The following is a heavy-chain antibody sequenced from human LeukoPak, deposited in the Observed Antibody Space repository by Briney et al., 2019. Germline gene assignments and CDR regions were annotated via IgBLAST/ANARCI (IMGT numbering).Heavy chain of an antibody. CDR2: ISASGGST. Sequence: PGGSLRLSCAASGLTFSSYAMSWVRQAPGKGLEWVSAISASGGSTYDADSVKGRFTISRDNSKNTLYLQMNSLRAEDTAVYYCAREGIVGARGYWGQGTLVTVSS. CDR1: GLTFSSYA. J-gene: IGHJ4*02. V-gene: IGHV3-23*01. CDR3: AREGIVGARGY. D-gene: IGHD1-26*01.